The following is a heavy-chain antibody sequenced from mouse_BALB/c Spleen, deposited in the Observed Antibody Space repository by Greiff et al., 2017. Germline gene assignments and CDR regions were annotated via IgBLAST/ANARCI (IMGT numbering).Heavy chain of an antibody. CDR3: ARKGRYYAMDY. J-gene: IGHJ4*01. CDR1: GFTFTDYY. Sequence: EVKLVESGGGLVQPGGSLRLSCATSGFTFTDYYMSWVRQPPGKALEWLGFIRNKANGYTTEYSASVKGRFTISRDNSQSILYLQMNTLRAEDSATYYCARKGRYYAMDYWGQGTSVTVSS. CDR2: IRNKANGYTT. V-gene: IGHV7-3*02.